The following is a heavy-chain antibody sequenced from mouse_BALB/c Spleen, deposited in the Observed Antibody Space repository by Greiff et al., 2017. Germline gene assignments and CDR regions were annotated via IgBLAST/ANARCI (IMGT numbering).Heavy chain of an antibody. V-gene: IGHV1S81*02. J-gene: IGHJ2*01. D-gene: IGHD1-1*01. Sequence: VQLQQSGAELVKPGASVKLSCKASGYTFTSYYMYWVKQRPGQGLEWIGEINPSNGGTNFNEKFNSKATLTVDKSSSTAYMQLSSLTSEDSAVYICTRDYYGSSSPFDYWGQGTTLTVSS. CDR3: TRDYYGSSSPFDY. CDR2: INPSNGGT. CDR1: GYTFTSYY.